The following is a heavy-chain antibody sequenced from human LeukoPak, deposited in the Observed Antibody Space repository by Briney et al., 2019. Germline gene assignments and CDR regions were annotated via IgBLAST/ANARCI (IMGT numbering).Heavy chain of an antibody. Sequence: PGGSLRLSCAASGFTFSSYGMHWVRQAPGKGLEWVAVISYDGSNKYYADSVKGRFTISRDNSKNTLYLQMNSLRAEDTAVYYCAKGGGYCSSTSCSPGGLLAFDIWGQGTMVTVSS. D-gene: IGHD2-2*01. CDR1: GFTFSSYG. J-gene: IGHJ3*02. CDR3: AKGGGYCSSTSCSPGGLLAFDI. V-gene: IGHV3-30*18. CDR2: ISYDGSNK.